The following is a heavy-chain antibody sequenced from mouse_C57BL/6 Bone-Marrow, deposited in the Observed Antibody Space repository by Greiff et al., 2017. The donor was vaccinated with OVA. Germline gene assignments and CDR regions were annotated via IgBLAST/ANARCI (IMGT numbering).Heavy chain of an antibody. D-gene: IGHD2-9*01. CDR3: ARPTMVTTRGMDY. CDR2: IHPNSGST. CDR1: GYTFTSYW. V-gene: IGHV1-64*01. J-gene: IGHJ4*01. Sequence: QVQLQQPGAELVKPGASVKLSCKASGYTFTSYWMHWVKQRPGQGLEWIGMIHPNSGSTNYNEKFKSKATLTVDKSSSTAYMQLSSLTSEDSAVYYCARPTMVTTRGMDYWGQGTSVTVSS.